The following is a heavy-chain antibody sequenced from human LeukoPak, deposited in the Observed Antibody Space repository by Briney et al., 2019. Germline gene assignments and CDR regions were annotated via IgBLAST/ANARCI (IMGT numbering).Heavy chain of an antibody. D-gene: IGHD3-10*01. J-gene: IGHJ4*02. Sequence: ASVKVSCKASGYAFTGYYMHWVRQAPGQGLEWMGWINPNSGGTNYAQKFQGRVTMTRDTSISTAYMELSRLRSDDTAGYYCAGDKREGDPPGYWGQGTLVTVSS. CDR3: AGDKREGDPPGY. V-gene: IGHV1-2*02. CDR2: INPNSGGT. CDR1: GYAFTGYY.